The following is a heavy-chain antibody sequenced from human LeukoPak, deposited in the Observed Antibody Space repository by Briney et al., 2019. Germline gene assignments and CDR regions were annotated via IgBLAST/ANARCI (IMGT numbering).Heavy chain of an antibody. CDR3: ARGRGYDILTGYYGDY. CDR2: IIPIFGTA. CDR1: GGTFSSYA. D-gene: IGHD3-9*01. Sequence: SVKVSCKASGGTFSSYAISWVRQAPGQGLEWMGGIIPIFGTANYAQKFQGRVTITTDESTSTAYMELSSLRSEDTAVYYCARGRGYDILTGYYGDYWGQGTLVTVSS. J-gene: IGHJ4*02. V-gene: IGHV1-69*05.